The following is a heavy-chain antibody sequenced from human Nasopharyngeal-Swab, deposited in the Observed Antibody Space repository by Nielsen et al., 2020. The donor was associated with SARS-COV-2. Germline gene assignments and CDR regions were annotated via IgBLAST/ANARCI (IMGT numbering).Heavy chain of an antibody. Sequence: RQAPGKGLEWIGEINHSGSTNYNPSLKSRVTISVDTSKNQSSLKLSSVTAADTAVYYCARATMIVVVIGAFDIWGQGTMVTVSS. V-gene: IGHV4-34*01. J-gene: IGHJ3*02. CDR2: INHSGST. CDR3: ARATMIVVVIGAFDI. D-gene: IGHD3-22*01.